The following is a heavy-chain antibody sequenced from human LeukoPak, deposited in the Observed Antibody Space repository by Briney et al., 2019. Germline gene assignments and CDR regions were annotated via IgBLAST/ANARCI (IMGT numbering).Heavy chain of an antibody. CDR3: TTGNYYYYYRDV. CDR1: GFTFSNAW. Sequence: GGSLRLSCAASGFTFSNAWMSWVRQAPGKGLEWVGRIKSKTDGGTTDYAAPVKGRFTISRDDSKNTLYLQMNSLKTEDTAVYYCTTGNYYYYYRDVWGKGTTVTVSS. V-gene: IGHV3-15*01. J-gene: IGHJ6*03. CDR2: IKSKTDGGTT.